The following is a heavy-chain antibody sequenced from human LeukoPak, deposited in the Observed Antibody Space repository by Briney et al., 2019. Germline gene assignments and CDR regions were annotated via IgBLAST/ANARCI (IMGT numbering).Heavy chain of an antibody. V-gene: IGHV3-23*01. CDR3: ARGYDSSGYYQDY. J-gene: IGHJ4*02. CDR2: ISGSGGST. D-gene: IGHD3-22*01. CDR1: GFTFSSYA. Sequence: GGSLRLSCAASGFTFSSYAMSWVRQAPGKGLEWVSAISGSGGSTYYADSVKGRFTISRDNSKNTLYLQMNSLRAEDTAVYYCARGYDSSGYYQDYWGQGTLVTVSS.